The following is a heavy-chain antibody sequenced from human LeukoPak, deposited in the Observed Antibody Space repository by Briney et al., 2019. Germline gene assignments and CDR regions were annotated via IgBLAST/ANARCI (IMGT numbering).Heavy chain of an antibody. D-gene: IGHD2-2*01. Sequence: GGSLRLSCAASGFTFDDYAMHWVRQAPGKGLEWVSGISWNSGSIGYADSVKGRFTISRDNAKNSLYLQMNSLRAEDTVLYYCTKDITHSSTSCYDYWGQGTLVTVSS. V-gene: IGHV3-9*01. CDR1: GFTFDDYA. J-gene: IGHJ4*02. CDR3: TKDITHSSTSCYDY. CDR2: ISWNSGSI.